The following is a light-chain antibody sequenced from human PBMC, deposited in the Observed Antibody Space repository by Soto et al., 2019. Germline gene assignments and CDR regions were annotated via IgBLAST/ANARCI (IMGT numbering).Light chain of an antibody. CDR2: DAS. Sequence: EIGLTQSPATLSLSPGERATLSFRASQSVSSYLAWYQQKPGQAPRLLIYDASNRATGIPARFSGSGSGTDFTLTISSLEPEDFAVYYCQQRSNWPWTFGQGTKVDIK. J-gene: IGKJ1*01. CDR3: QQRSNWPWT. CDR1: QSVSSY. V-gene: IGKV3-11*01.